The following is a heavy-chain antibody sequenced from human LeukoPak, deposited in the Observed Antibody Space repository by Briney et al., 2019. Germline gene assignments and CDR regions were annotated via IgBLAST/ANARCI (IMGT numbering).Heavy chain of an antibody. CDR1: GGSVSSGSYY. Sequence: SETLSLTCTVSGGSVSSGSYYWSWIRQPPGKGLERIGYIYYSGSTNYNPSLKSRVTISVDTPKNQFSLKLSSVTAADTAVYYCARETGDRVAFDIWGQGTMVTVSS. J-gene: IGHJ3*02. D-gene: IGHD3-10*01. CDR2: IYYSGST. V-gene: IGHV4-61*01. CDR3: ARETGDRVAFDI.